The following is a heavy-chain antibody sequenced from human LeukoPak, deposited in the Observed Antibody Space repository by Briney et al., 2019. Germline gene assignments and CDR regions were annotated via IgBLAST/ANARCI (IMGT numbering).Heavy chain of an antibody. CDR1: GGSISSYY. V-gene: IGHV4-4*07. Sequence: PSETLSLTCTVSGGSISSYYWSWIRQPAGKGLEWIGRIYTSGSTNYNPSLKSRVTISVDKSKNQFSLKLSSVTAADTAVYYCARGQLNQLWSGAPFDYWGQGTLVTVSS. CDR2: IYTSGST. J-gene: IGHJ4*02. D-gene: IGHD5-18*01. CDR3: ARGQLNQLWSGAPFDY.